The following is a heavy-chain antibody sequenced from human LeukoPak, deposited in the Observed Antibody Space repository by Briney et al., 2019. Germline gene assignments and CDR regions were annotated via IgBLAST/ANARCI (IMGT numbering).Heavy chain of an antibody. CDR2: ISSSSSYI. J-gene: IGHJ4*02. CDR1: GFTFRSYS. V-gene: IGHV3-21*01. Sequence: GGSLRLSCAASGFTFRSYSMNWVRQAPGKGLEWVSSISSSSSYIYYADSVKGRFTISRDNAKNSLYLQMDSLRAEDTAVYYCARGDYRYCSSTSCYRAVDYWGQGTLVTVSS. CDR3: ARGDYRYCSSTSCYRAVDY. D-gene: IGHD2-2*01.